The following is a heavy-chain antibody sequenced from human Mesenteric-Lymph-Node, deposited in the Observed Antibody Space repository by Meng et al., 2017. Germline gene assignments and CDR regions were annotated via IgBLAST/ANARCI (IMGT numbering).Heavy chain of an antibody. Sequence: ASVKVSCKASGYTFTGYYMHWVRQAPGQGLEWMGWINPNSGGTNYAQKFQGRVTMTRDTSISTAYMELSRLRSDDTAVYYCARVDSNYGKSWFDPWGQGTRVTVSS. CDR1: GYTFTGYY. D-gene: IGHD4-11*01. J-gene: IGHJ5*02. CDR3: ARVDSNYGKSWFDP. V-gene: IGHV1-2*02. CDR2: INPNSGGT.